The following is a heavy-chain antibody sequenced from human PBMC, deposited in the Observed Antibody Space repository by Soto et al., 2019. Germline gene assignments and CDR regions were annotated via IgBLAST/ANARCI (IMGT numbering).Heavy chain of an antibody. J-gene: IGHJ4*02. CDR2: IYFSGSA. CDR1: GDSLSRGGYY. D-gene: IGHD3-10*01. V-gene: IGHV4-31*03. Sequence: VQLQESGPGLVKPSQTLSLTCTVSGDSLSRGGYYWSWIRQHPGKGLEWIGYIYFSGSAYYNPSLKSRVTMSIDTSKNQFSLRLTSLTAADTAVYYCAKSSVRGIKHSWGQGTLAIVSS. CDR3: AKSSVRGIKHS.